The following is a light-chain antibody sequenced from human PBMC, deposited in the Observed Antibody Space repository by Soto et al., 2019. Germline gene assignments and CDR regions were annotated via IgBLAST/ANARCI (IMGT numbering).Light chain of an antibody. CDR2: GAS. J-gene: IGKJ2*01. CDR3: QQYGSSPPYT. Sequence: EIVLTQSPGTLSLSPGERATLSCRASQTFSSSYLAWYQQKPGQAPRLLIYGASNRATGIPDRFSGSGSGTDFPLTISRLEPEDFAVYYCQQYGSSPPYTFGQGTKLEIK. V-gene: IGKV3-20*01. CDR1: QTFSSSY.